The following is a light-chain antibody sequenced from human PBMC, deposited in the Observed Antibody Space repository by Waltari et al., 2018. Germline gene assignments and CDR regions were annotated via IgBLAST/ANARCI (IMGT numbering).Light chain of an antibody. J-gene: IGKJ2*01. CDR1: QNVSDN. CDR2: GVS. V-gene: IGKV3-15*01. Sequence: EILMTQSPVALSVSTGDRATLSCRASQNVSDNLAWYQQRPGQAPALLIYGVSIRAPGVPDRFSGGGSATHFTLTINSLQSSDSAVYYCQQYMNWPPGYTFGQGTKVEIK. CDR3: QQYMNWPPGYT.